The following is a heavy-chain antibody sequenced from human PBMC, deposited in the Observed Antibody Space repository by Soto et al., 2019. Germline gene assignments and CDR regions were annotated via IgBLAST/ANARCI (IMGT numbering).Heavy chain of an antibody. CDR1: GGSISSSSYY. Sequence: SETLSLTCTVSGGSISSSSYYWGWIRQPPGKGLEWIGSIYYSGSTYYNPSLKSRVTISVDTSKNQFSLKLSSVTAADTAVYYCARRLDIVATSYNSYYYYMDVWGKGTTVTVSS. J-gene: IGHJ6*03. D-gene: IGHD5-12*01. CDR3: ARRLDIVATSYNSYYYYMDV. CDR2: IYYSGST. V-gene: IGHV4-39*01.